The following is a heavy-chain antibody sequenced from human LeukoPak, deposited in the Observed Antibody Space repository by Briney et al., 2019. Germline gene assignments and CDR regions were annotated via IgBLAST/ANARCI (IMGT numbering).Heavy chain of an antibody. D-gene: IGHD2-15*01. CDR3: ARFQCSGGGRRISYFSMDV. V-gene: IGHV3-21*01. CDR1: GFIFSTYD. Sequence: GGSLRLSCAASGFIFSTYDMSWVRQAPGKGLEWVSSITTSSSYIYYADSVRGRFAISRDNAKNSLYLQMNSLRADDTALYYCARFQCSGGGRRISYFSMDVWGQGTTVTVSS. J-gene: IGHJ6*02. CDR2: ITTSSSYI.